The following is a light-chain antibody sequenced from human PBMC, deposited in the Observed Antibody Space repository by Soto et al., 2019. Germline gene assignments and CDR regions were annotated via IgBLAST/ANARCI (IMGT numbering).Light chain of an antibody. J-gene: IGKJ1*01. CDR1: QSITTS. Sequence: DIQMTQSPSTLSASVGDRVTITCRASQSITTSLAWYQQKPGKAPKLLIYKASSLESGVPSRFSGSGSGTEFTLTISSLQPDDFATYYCQQYYSYWTCGQGTKVEIK. CDR3: QQYYSYWT. CDR2: KAS. V-gene: IGKV1-5*03.